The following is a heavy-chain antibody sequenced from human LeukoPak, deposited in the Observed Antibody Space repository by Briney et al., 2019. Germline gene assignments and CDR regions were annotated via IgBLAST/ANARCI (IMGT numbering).Heavy chain of an antibody. CDR3: AKGDGINHYHWFDP. J-gene: IGHJ5*02. V-gene: IGHV3-23*01. Sequence: PGGSLRLSCAASGSTCSIYAMNWVRQAPEKGLEWVSGISVSGGSTYYADSVKSRISISRDNSKNTLYLQLNSLRAEDTGLYYCAKGDGINHYHWFDPWGQGTLVTVSS. CDR2: ISVSGGST. D-gene: IGHD2-15*01. CDR1: GSTCSIYA.